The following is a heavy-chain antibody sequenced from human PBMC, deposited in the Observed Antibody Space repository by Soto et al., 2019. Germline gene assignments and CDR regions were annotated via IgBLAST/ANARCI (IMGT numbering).Heavy chain of an antibody. CDR1: GFTFSSYA. J-gene: IGHJ4*02. CDR2: ISGSGGST. D-gene: IGHD3-3*01. Sequence: GGSLRLSCAASGFTFSSYAMSWVRQAPGKGLEWVSAISGSGGSTYYADSVKGRFTISRDNSKNTLYLQMNSLRAEDTAVYYCAKGNYDFWSGGLGNFDYWGQGTLVTVSS. V-gene: IGHV3-23*01. CDR3: AKGNYDFWSGGLGNFDY.